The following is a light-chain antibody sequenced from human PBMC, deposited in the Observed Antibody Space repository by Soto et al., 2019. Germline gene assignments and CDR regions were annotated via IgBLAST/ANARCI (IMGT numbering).Light chain of an antibody. CDR3: QQRSNWPPIT. V-gene: IGKV3-11*01. CDR2: DAS. Sequence: EIVLTHSPATLSLSPGERATLSCSASQSISSYLAWYQQKPGQAPRLLIYDASNRATGIPARFSGSGSGTDFTLTISSLEPEDFAVYYCQQRSNWPPITFGQGTRLEIK. CDR1: QSISSY. J-gene: IGKJ5*01.